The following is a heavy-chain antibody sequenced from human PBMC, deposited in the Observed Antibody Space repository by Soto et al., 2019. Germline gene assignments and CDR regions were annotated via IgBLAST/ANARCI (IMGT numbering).Heavy chain of an antibody. CDR2: INPNTGYT. V-gene: IGHV1-8*01. CDR3: VRGRVMITFGVVIVIDY. D-gene: IGHD3-16*02. J-gene: IGHJ4*01. CDR1: GCTFTSYD. Sequence: ASVKVSCKASGCTFTSYDINWVRQAAGQGLEWMGWINPNTGYTDYAQKFQDRVTMTGNTSITTAYMELSGLRSEDTAVYYCVRGRVMITFGVVIVIDYWG.